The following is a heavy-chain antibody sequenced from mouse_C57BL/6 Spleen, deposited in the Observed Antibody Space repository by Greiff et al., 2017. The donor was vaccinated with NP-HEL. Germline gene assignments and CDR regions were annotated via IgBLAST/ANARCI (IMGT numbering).Heavy chain of an antibody. V-gene: IGHV3-6*01. D-gene: IGHD2-2*01. CDR1: GYSITSGYY. Sequence: EVQLQQSGPGLVKPSQSLSLTCSVTGYSITSGYYWNWIRQFPGNKLEWMGYISYDGSNNYNPSLKNRISITRDTSKNQFFLKLNSVTTEDTATYYWAREGGSTMVTTTGYFDYWGQGTTLTVSS. CDR3: AREGGSTMVTTTGYFDY. J-gene: IGHJ2*01. CDR2: ISYDGSN.